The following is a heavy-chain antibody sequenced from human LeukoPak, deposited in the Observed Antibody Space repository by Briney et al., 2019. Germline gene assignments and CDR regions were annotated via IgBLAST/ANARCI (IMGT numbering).Heavy chain of an antibody. Sequence: GGPLRLSCAASGFTFSSYGMHWVRQAPGKGREGVAVIWYDESKQWYRDSVKGRFTISRDISKNTLYLQMNSLRVEDTAVYYCARDGGIGLDYWGQGTLVTVSS. CDR2: IWYDESKQ. CDR1: GFTFSSYG. D-gene: IGHD3-16*01. V-gene: IGHV3-33*01. CDR3: ARDGGIGLDY. J-gene: IGHJ4*02.